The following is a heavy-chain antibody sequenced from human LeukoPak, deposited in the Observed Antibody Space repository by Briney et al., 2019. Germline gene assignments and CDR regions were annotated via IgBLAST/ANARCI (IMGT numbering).Heavy chain of an antibody. CDR2: ISGNGGNT. CDR1: GFTFSSYA. V-gene: IGHV3-64D*09. CDR3: VVTSATGPLDY. J-gene: IGHJ4*02. D-gene: IGHD4-11*01. Sequence: GGSLRLSCSASGFTFSSYAMHWVRQAPGKGLEYVSAISGNGGNTYYADSLKGRFTISRDNSKNTLYLQMSSLRVEDTAVYYCVVTSATGPLDYWGQGTLVTVSS.